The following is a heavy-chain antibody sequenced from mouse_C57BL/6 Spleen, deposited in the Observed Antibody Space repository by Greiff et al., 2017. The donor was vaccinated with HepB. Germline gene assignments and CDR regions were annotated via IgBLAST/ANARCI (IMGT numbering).Heavy chain of an antibody. Sequence: EVKLQQSGPGLVKPSQSLSLTCSVTGYSITSGYYWNWIRQFPGNKLEWMGYISYDGSNNYNPSLKNRISITRDTSKNQFFLKLNSVTTEDTATYYWARGRAYWGQGTLVTVSA. CDR3: ARGRAY. CDR2: ISYDGSN. V-gene: IGHV3-6*01. J-gene: IGHJ3*01. CDR1: GYSITSGYY.